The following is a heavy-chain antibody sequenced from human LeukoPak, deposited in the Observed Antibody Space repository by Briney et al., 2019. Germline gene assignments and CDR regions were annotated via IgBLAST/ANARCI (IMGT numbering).Heavy chain of an antibody. CDR2: INWNGGST. CDR3: AMPTGSYDAFDI. D-gene: IGHD2-8*02. J-gene: IGHJ3*02. Sequence: GGSLRLSCAASGFTFDDYGMSWVRQAPGKGLEWVSGINWNGGSTGYADSVKGRFTISRDNSKNTLYLQMNSLRAEDTAVYYCAMPTGSYDAFDIWGQGTMVAVSS. V-gene: IGHV3-20*04. CDR1: GFTFDDYG.